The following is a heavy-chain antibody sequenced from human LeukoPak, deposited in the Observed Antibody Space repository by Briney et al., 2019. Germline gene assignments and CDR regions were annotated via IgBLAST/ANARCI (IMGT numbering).Heavy chain of an antibody. Sequence: GGSLRLSCAVSGITLSNYGMSWVRQAPGEGLEWVAGISDSGGRTNYADSVKGRFTISRDNPKNTLYLQMNSLRAEDTAVHFCAKRGVVIRVILVGFHKEAYYFDSWGQGALVTVSS. J-gene: IGHJ4*02. D-gene: IGHD3-22*01. V-gene: IGHV3-23*01. CDR3: AKRGVVIRVILVGFHKEAYYFDS. CDR2: ISDSGGRT. CDR1: GITLSNYG.